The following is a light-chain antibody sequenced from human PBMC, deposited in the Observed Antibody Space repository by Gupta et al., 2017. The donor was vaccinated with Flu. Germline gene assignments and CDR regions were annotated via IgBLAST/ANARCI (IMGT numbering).Light chain of an antibody. V-gene: IGLV2-8*01. J-gene: IGLJ3*02. Sequence: QSALTQPPSASGSPGQSVTISCTGTSSDVGGYNYVSWYQHHPGKAPKLMIYEVSKRPSGVPDRFSGSKSGNTASLTVXGXQAEDEXDYYCSSYTGSSNSRVFGGGTKLTVL. CDR1: SSDVGGYNY. CDR2: EVS. CDR3: SSYTGSSNSRV.